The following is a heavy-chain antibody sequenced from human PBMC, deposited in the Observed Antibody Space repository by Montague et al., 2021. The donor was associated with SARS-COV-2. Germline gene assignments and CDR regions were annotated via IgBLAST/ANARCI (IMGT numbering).Heavy chain of an antibody. CDR3: AHKESGWPIEFGY. V-gene: IGHV2-5*01. CDR1: GFSLINNGVG. D-gene: IGHD6-19*01. Sequence: PALVKPTQTLTLTCTFSGFSLINNGVGVGWIRQPPGKALECLALIYWNDDKRYTPSLKNRLTVTKDISKNQVVLTMTNMEPVDSGTYYCAHKESGWPIEFGYWGQGILVTVSS. CDR2: IYWNDDK. J-gene: IGHJ4*02.